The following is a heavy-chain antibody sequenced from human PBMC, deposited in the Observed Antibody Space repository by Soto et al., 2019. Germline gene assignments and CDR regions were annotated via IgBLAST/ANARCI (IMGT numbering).Heavy chain of an antibody. D-gene: IGHD6-19*01. Sequence: QVQLVQSGAEVKKPGASVKVSCKASGYTFTSYSITWVRQAPGQGLERMGWINPYNGKTNYGQKFQGRVSMTTDTSTSAAYMEVRSLRSDDTAIYYCARGSDSLGWWGQGTVVTVSS. CDR1: GYTFTSYS. J-gene: IGHJ4*02. CDR3: ARGSDSLGW. V-gene: IGHV1-18*01. CDR2: INPYNGKT.